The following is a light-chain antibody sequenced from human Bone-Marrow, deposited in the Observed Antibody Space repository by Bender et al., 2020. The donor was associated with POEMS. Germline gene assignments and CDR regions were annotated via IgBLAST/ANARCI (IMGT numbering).Light chain of an antibody. Sequence: QSALTQPASVSGSPGQSITISCTGTSSDVGASNYVSWYQQHPGKAPKLMIYDVTSRPSGVSNRFSGSKSGNTPSLTISGLQSEDEADYYCTSYTTNNIYVFASGTKVTVL. V-gene: IGLV2-14*03. CDR3: TSYTTNNIYV. J-gene: IGLJ1*01. CDR1: SSDVGASNY. CDR2: DVT.